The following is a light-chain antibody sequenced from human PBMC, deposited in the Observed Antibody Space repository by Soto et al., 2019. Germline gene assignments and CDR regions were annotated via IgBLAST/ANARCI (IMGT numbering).Light chain of an antibody. V-gene: IGKV2-24*01. J-gene: IGKJ5*01. CDR3: QQRRSWPPTIT. CDR2: DAS. CDR1: QSLVHSDGNTY. Sequence: DIVLTQTPLSSPVTLGQPASISCKSSQSLVHSDGNTYFSWFQQRPGQAPRLLIYDASYRATDIPPRFSGSGSGTDFTLTISSLEPEDFAVYYCQQRRSWPPTITFGQGTRLEI.